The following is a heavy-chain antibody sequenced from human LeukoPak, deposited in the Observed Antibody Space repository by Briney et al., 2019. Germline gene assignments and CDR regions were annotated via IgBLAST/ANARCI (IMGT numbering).Heavy chain of an antibody. Sequence: SGPTLVIPTHTLTLTCTFSGFSLSTSGMCVSWIRQPPGKAPEWLARIDWDDDKYFRTSLKTRLTISKDTSKNQVVLTMTNMDPVDTATYYCARIAYSGSYFDYWGQGTLVTVSS. CDR1: GFSLSTSGMC. V-gene: IGHV2-70*11. D-gene: IGHD1-26*01. CDR2: IDWDDDK. J-gene: IGHJ4*02. CDR3: ARIAYSGSYFDY.